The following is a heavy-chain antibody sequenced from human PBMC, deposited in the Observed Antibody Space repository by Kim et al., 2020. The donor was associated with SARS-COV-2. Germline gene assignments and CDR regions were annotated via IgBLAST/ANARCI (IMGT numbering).Heavy chain of an antibody. D-gene: IGHD6-6*01. CDR2: IFDTGST. CDR3: ARVPPYSSSSLFAFDL. CDR1: GASTSINNYY. J-gene: IGHJ2*01. Sequence: SETLSLTCTVSGASTSINNYYWSWIRQPPGKGLEWIGFIFDTGSTNYNPSLKSRVTMSLDTSNNQFSLTLSSVTAADTAVFYCARVPPYSSSSLFAFDL. V-gene: IGHV4-59*01.